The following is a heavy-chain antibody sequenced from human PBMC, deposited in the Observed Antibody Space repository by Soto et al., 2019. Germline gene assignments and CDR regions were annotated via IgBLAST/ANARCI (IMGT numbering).Heavy chain of an antibody. CDR2: ISYDGSNK. D-gene: IGHD3-10*01. J-gene: IGHJ4*02. Sequence: GGSLRLSCAASGFTFSSYGMHWVRQAPGKGLEWVTVISYDGSNKYYADSVKGRFTISRDNSKNTLYLQMNSLRAEDTAVYYCAKDLWYYGSGSYYPFDYWGQGTLVTVSS. CDR1: GFTFSSYG. V-gene: IGHV3-30*18. CDR3: AKDLWYYGSGSYYPFDY.